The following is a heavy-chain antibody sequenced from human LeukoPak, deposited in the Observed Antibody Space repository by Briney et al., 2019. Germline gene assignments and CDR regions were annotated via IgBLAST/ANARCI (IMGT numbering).Heavy chain of an antibody. J-gene: IGHJ4*02. CDR1: GGSISSGGYS. Sequence: SQTLSLTCAVSGGSISSGGYSWSWIRQPPGKGLEWIGYIYHSGSTYYNPSLKSRVTISVDRSKNQFSLKLSSVTAADTAVYYCARANGITGTSFDHWGQGTLVTVSS. D-gene: IGHD1-20*01. V-gene: IGHV4-30-2*01. CDR2: IYHSGST. CDR3: ARANGITGTSFDH.